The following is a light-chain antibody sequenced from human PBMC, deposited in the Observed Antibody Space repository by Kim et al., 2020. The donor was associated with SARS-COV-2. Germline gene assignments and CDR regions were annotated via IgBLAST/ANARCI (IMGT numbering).Light chain of an antibody. CDR2: LGS. Sequence: DIVMTQSPLSLPVTPGEPASISCRSSQSLLHSNGYNYLDWYLQKPGQSPQLLIYLGSNRASGVPDRCSGSGSGTDFTLKISRVEAEDVGVYYCMQALQTRTFGGGTKVDIK. CDR1: QSLLHSNGYNY. J-gene: IGKJ4*01. V-gene: IGKV2-28*01. CDR3: MQALQTRT.